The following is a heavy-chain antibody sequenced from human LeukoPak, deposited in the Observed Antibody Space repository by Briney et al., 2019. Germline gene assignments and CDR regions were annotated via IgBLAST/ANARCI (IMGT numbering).Heavy chain of an antibody. CDR1: GFTFSSYW. Sequence: GGSLRLSCAASGFTFSSYWMSWVRQAPGKGLEWVANIKQDGSEKYYVDSVKGRFTISRDNAKNSLYLQMNSLRAEDTAVYYCARAPGYCSGGSCYRYYYGMDVWGQGTMVTVSS. V-gene: IGHV3-7*01. CDR2: IKQDGSEK. CDR3: ARAPGYCSGGSCYRYYYGMDV. J-gene: IGHJ6*02. D-gene: IGHD2-15*01.